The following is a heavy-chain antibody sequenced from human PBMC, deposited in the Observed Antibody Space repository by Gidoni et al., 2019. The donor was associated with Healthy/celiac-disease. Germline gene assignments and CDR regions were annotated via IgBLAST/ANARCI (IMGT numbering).Heavy chain of an antibody. CDR3: ARESLGIAAGGGDY. D-gene: IGHD6-13*01. J-gene: IGHJ4*02. CDR2: IYYSGST. CDR1: GGSITSGGYY. V-gene: IGHV4-31*03. Sequence: QFQLQESGPGLVKPSQTLSLSCTVSGGSITSGGYYWSWIRQHPGKGLGWIGYIYYSGSTYYNPSLKSRVTISVDTSKNQFSLKLSSVTAADTAVYYCARESLGIAAGGGDYWDQGTLVTVSS.